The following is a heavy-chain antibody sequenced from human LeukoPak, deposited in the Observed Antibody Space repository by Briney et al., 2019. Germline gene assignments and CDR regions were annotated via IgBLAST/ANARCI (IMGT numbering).Heavy chain of an antibody. J-gene: IGHJ4*02. V-gene: IGHV3-23*01. CDR1: GFTFSNYA. D-gene: IGHD3-9*01. CDR3: AKWGDFDILTGYYVSDF. Sequence: GASLRLSCVASGFTFSNYAMSWVRQAPGERLEWVSAVTGRGSSTYYADSVKGRFTISGDNSRNTLFLQMNSLRAEDTAIYYCAKWGDFDILTGYYVSDFWGQGTLVTVSS. CDR2: VTGRGSST.